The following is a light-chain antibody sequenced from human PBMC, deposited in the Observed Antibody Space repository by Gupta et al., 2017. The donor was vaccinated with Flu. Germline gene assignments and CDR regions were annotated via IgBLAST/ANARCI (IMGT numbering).Light chain of an antibody. CDR1: RSVSNN. J-gene: IGKJ3*01. Sequence: EIVMTQSPATLSLSPGERATLSCRASRSVSNNLAWYQQRPGQAPRLLIYGASTRATEIPARFSGSGSGTECTLTINSLQSEDFAVYYCQQENICPFTFGQGTKVDIK. CDR3: QQENICPFT. CDR2: GAS. V-gene: IGKV3-15*01.